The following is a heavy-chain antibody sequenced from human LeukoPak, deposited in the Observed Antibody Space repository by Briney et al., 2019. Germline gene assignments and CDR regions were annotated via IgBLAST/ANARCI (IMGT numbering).Heavy chain of an antibody. V-gene: IGHV3-66*01. CDR2: IYSGGST. CDR1: GFTVSSNY. CDR3: ARDPALSSGWYVSDY. D-gene: IGHD6-19*01. J-gene: IGHJ4*02. Sequence: GGSLRLSCAASGFTVSSNYMSWVRQAPGKGLEWVSVIYSGGSTYYADSVKGRFTISRDNSKNTLYLQMNSLRAEDTAVYYCARDPALSSGWYVSDYWGQGTLVTVSS.